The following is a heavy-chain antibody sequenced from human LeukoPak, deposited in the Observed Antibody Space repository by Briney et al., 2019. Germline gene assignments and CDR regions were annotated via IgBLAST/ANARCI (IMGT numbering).Heavy chain of an antibody. V-gene: IGHV3-7*01. CDR1: GGSISSRSYY. CDR3: ARESISSGWPRNDY. CDR2: IKQDGSEK. Sequence: PSETLSLTCTVSGGSISSRSYYWGWIRQPPGKGLEWVANIKQDGSEKYYVDSVKGRFTISRDNAKNSLHLQLNSLRVEDTAFYYCARESISSGWPRNDYWGQGTLVTVSS. D-gene: IGHD6-19*01. J-gene: IGHJ4*02.